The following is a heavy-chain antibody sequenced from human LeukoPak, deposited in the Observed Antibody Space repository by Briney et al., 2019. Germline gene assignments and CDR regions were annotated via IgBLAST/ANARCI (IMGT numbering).Heavy chain of an antibody. CDR3: ASQSHITLIRGVINFDY. J-gene: IGHJ4*02. CDR2: INPNHGGT. Sequence: ASVKVSCKASGYSFTDYYINWVRQAPGQGLEWMGWINPNHGGTHYAQKFQGRVTMTRDTSITTAYMELSSLRSDDTAVYYCASQSHITLIRGVINFDYWGQGTLVTVSS. CDR1: GYSFTDYY. D-gene: IGHD3-10*01. V-gene: IGHV1-2*02.